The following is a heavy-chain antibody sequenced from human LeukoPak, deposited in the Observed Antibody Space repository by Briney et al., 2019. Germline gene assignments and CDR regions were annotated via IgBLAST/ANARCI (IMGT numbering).Heavy chain of an antibody. Sequence: ASVKVSCKASGGTFSSYATSWVRQAPGQGLEWMGRIIPILGIANYAQKFQGRVTITADKSTSTAYMELSSLRSEDTAVYYCARAPTVSDAFDIWGQGTMVTVSS. CDR3: ARAPTVSDAFDI. D-gene: IGHD1-26*01. J-gene: IGHJ3*02. CDR2: IIPILGIA. CDR1: GGTFSSYA. V-gene: IGHV1-69*04.